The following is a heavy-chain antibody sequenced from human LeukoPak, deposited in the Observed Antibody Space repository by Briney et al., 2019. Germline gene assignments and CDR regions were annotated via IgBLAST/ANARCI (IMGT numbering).Heavy chain of an antibody. V-gene: IGHV3-23*01. D-gene: IGHD6-13*01. CDR2: ISSSGGRT. CDR3: ARIAAVGTHFDY. J-gene: IGHJ4*02. Sequence: GGSLRLSCAASGFSFSSYPMTWVRKAPGKGLEWVSAISSSGGRTHYADSLKGRLAISRDNSRNTLHLQMSSLRAEDTAIFYCARIAAVGTHFDYWGQGTPVTVSS. CDR1: GFSFSSYP.